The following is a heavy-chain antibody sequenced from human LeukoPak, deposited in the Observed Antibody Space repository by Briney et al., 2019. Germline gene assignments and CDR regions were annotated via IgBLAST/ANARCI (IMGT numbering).Heavy chain of an antibody. V-gene: IGHV1-2*02. CDR1: GYTFTGYY. D-gene: IGHD6-13*01. Sequence: ASVKVSCKASGYTFTGYYMHWVRPAPGQGLEWMGWINPNSGGTNYAQKFQGRVTMTRDTSISTAYMELSRLRSDDTAVYYCARDRWQQLVLGWFDPWGQGTLVTVSS. J-gene: IGHJ5*02. CDR2: INPNSGGT. CDR3: ARDRWQQLVLGWFDP.